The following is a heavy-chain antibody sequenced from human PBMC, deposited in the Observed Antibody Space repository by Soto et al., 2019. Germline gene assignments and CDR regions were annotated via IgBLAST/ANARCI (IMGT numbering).Heavy chain of an antibody. Sequence: EAQLVESGGGLVQPGGSLRLSCAASGFTFSNYEMHWVRQAPGKGLEYVSGISNNGAHTDYAKSVKGRYTISRDNSENTLYLQMGSLRAEDIDIYYCARRGYGSRWPNVNMDVWGKGTTVTVSS. D-gene: IGHD6-13*01. CDR3: ARRGYGSRWPNVNMDV. V-gene: IGHV3-64*01. CDR2: ISNNGAHT. CDR1: GFTFSNYE. J-gene: IGHJ6*03.